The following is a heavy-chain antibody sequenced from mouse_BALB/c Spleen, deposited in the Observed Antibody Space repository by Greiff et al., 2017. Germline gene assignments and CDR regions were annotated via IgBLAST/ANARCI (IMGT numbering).Heavy chain of an antibody. CDR2: ISSGGSYT. J-gene: IGHJ1*01. D-gene: IGHD1-1*01. Sequence: DVKLVESGGDLVKPGGSLKLSCAASGFTFSSYGMSWVRQTPDKRLEWVATISSGGSYTYYPDSVKGRFTISRDNAKNTLYLQMSSLKSEDTAMYYCARHEAFYYGSSYWYFDVWGAGTTVTVSS. V-gene: IGHV5-6*02. CDR3: ARHEAFYYGSSYWYFDV. CDR1: GFTFSSYG.